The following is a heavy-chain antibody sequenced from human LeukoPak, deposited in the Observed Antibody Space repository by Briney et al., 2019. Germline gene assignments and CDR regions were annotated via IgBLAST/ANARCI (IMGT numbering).Heavy chain of an antibody. CDR2: ITSSSSYI. CDR1: GFTFSYYS. V-gene: IGHV3-21*01. J-gene: IGHJ3*02. CDR3: AAYSYGQTDAFDI. Sequence: GGSLRLSCAASGFTFSYYSMNWVRQAPGKGLEWVSSITSSSSYIYYADSVKGRFTISRDNAKNSLYLQMNSLRAGDTAVYHCAAYSYGQTDAFDIWGQGTMVTVSS. D-gene: IGHD5-18*01.